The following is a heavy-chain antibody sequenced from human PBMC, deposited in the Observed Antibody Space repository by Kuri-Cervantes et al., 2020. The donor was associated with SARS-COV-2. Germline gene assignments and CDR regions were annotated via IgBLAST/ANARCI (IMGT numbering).Heavy chain of an antibody. D-gene: IGHD2-15*01. Sequence: ASVKVSCKASGYTFTSYGISWVRQAPGQGLEWMGWISAYNGNTNYAQKLQGRVTMTTDTSTSTAYTELRSLRSDDTAVYYCARAPGYCSGGSCYSGGGYWGQGTLVTVSS. V-gene: IGHV1-18*01. J-gene: IGHJ4*02. CDR2: ISAYNGNT. CDR3: ARAPGYCSGGSCYSGGGY. CDR1: GYTFTSYG.